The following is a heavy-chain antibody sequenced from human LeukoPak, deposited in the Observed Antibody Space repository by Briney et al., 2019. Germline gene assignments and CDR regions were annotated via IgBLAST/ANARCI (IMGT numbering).Heavy chain of an antibody. CDR2: INHSGST. CDR1: GGSFSGYY. CDR3: ARGRLSGYYYDSSGYPRAFFDY. Sequence: SETLSLTCAVYGGSFSGYYWSWIRQPPGKGLEWIGEINHSGSTNYNPSLKSRVTISVDTSKNQFSLELSSVTAADTAVYYCARGRLSGYYYDSSGYPRAFFDYWGQGTLVTVSS. D-gene: IGHD3-22*01. J-gene: IGHJ4*02. V-gene: IGHV4-34*01.